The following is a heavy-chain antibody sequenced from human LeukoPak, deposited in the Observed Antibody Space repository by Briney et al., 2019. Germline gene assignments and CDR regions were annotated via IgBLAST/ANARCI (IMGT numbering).Heavy chain of an antibody. CDR2: IYYSKNA. Sequence: PSETLSLTCTVSGGSISSSSAYWGWSRQPPGQGLVWIGCIYYSKNAYYNPSLKSRVTISADTSKNQFSLTLGSVSATDTAVYYCVSPRGFSYGYFDYWGQGTLVTVSS. CDR1: GGSISSSSAY. D-gene: IGHD5-18*01. V-gene: IGHV4-39*01. CDR3: VSPRGFSYGYFDY. J-gene: IGHJ4*02.